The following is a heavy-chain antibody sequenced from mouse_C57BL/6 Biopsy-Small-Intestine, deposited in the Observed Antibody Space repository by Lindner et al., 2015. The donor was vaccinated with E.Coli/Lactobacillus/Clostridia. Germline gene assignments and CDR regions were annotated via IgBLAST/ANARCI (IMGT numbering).Heavy chain of an antibody. CDR1: GYTFTDYY. CDR2: INPSGGST. Sequence: SVKVSCKASGYTFTDYYIQWVRQAPGQGLEWMGIINPSGGSTNYAQKFQGRVIMTRDTSTTTVFMELSSLASEDAAMYYCASRGDNFDYWGQGTLVTVSS. V-gene: IGHV1-55*01. D-gene: IGHD3-2*01. CDR3: ASRGDNFDY. J-gene: IGHJ4*01.